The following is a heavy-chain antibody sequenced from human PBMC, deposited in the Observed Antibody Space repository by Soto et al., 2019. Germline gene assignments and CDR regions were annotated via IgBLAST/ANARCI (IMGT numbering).Heavy chain of an antibody. J-gene: IGHJ4*02. V-gene: IGHV3-49*03. CDR1: GFTFGDYA. D-gene: IGHD6-13*01. CDR2: IRSKAYGGTT. Sequence: GGYLRLSCTASGFTFGDYAMSWFRQAPGKGLEWVGFIRSKAYGGTTEYAASVKGRFTISRGDSKSIAYLQMNSLKTEDTAVYYCTRGRAGSWFVDYWGQGTLVTVSS. CDR3: TRGRAGSWFVDY.